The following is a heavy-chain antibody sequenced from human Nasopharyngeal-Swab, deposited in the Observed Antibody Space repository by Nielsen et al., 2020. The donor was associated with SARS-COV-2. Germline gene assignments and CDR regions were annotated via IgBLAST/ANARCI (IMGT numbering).Heavy chain of an antibody. CDR1: GFTFISYG. CDR3: ARDPDSSSWYYYYCGMDV. Sequence: ASVKVSCKASGFTFISYGISWVRQAPGQGLEWMGWISAFNGNTNYAQKLQGRVTMTTDTSTSTAYMDLRSLRSDDTAVYCCARDPDSSSWYYYYCGMDVWGQGTTVTVSS. V-gene: IGHV1-18*01. CDR2: ISAFNGNT. D-gene: IGHD6-13*01. J-gene: IGHJ6*02.